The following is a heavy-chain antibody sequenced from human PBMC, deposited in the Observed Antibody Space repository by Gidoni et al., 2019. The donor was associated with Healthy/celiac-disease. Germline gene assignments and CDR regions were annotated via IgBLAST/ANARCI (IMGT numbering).Heavy chain of an antibody. CDR1: GFPFSDYY. CDR2: ISSSSSYT. CDR3: ARDYYGSGSYYEDY. Sequence: QVQLVESGGGLVKPGGSLRLSCAASGFPFSDYYMSWIRQAPGKGLEWVSYISSSSSYTNYADSVKGRFTISRDNAKNSLYLQMNSLRAEDTAVYYCARDYYGSGSYYEDYWGQGTLVTVSS. J-gene: IGHJ4*02. V-gene: IGHV3-11*05. D-gene: IGHD3-10*01.